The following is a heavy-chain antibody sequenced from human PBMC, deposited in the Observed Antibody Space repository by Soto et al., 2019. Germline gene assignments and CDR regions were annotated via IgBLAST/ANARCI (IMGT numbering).Heavy chain of an antibody. Sequence: QVQLVESGGGVVQPGGSLRLSCAASQFSFSHFAIHWVRQAPGKGLEWVAVISFEGTIKYYADSVKDRFTIYRDNSKNTLLPQINSLRTEDTAVYYCVRGRITHAYNAYGVDVWGQGTPVIVAS. CDR1: QFSFSHFA. D-gene: IGHD1-1*01. CDR2: ISFEGTIK. V-gene: IGHV3-30*04. J-gene: IGHJ6*02. CDR3: VRGRITHAYNAYGVDV.